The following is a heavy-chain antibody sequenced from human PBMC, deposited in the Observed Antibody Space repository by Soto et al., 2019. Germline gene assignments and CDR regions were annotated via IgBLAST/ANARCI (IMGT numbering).Heavy chain of an antibody. CDR1: GGTFNSYA. V-gene: IGHV1-69*06. J-gene: IGHJ4*02. CDR3: ARTDNYDILAGYSN. Sequence: QVQLAQSGAEVKKPGSSVKVSCKASGGTFNSYAISWMRQAPGQGLEWMGGIVPIFGTTDYAQRFQGRVTITADKSTSTAYLDLSRMRAEDTAVYYCARTDNYDILAGYSNWGQGTLVTVSS. CDR2: IVPIFGTT. D-gene: IGHD3-9*01.